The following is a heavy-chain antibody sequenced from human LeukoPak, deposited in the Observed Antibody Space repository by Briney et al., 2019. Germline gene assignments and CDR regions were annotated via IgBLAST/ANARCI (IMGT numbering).Heavy chain of an antibody. D-gene: IGHD3-9*01. Sequence: GGSLRLSCAASGFTFDDYGMIWVRQAPRKGLEWVSAISGSGGSTYYADSVKGRFTISRDNSKNTLYLQMNSLRAEDTAVYYCAKDLTRRRVPILTGAFDYWGQGTLVTVSS. CDR3: AKDLTRRRVPILTGAFDY. V-gene: IGHV3-23*01. CDR2: ISGSGGST. CDR1: GFTFDDYG. J-gene: IGHJ4*02.